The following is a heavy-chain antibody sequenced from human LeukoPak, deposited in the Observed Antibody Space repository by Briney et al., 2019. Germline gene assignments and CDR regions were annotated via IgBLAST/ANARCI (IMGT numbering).Heavy chain of an antibody. CDR2: ISAYNGNT. CDR3: AREPYCSSTSCPPADY. J-gene: IGHJ4*02. D-gene: IGHD2-2*01. CDR1: GYTFTSYG. V-gene: IGHV1-18*04. Sequence: ASVKVSCKASGYTFTSYGISWVRQAPGQGLEWMGWISAYNGNTNYAQKLRGRVTMTTDTSTSTAYMELRSLRSDDTAVYYCAREPYCSSTSCPPADYWGQGTLVTVSS.